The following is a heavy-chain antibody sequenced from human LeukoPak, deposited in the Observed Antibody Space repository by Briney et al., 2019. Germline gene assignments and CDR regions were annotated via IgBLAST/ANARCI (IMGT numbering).Heavy chain of an antibody. D-gene: IGHD2-15*01. CDR3: ARDNDGGDWFDP. J-gene: IGHJ5*02. V-gene: IGHV3-23*01. Sequence: GGSLRLSCAASGFTFSVYAMSWVRQAPGKGLEWVSAIRGSGGNTYYADSVKGRFTISRDNSKNTLYLQMNSLRAEDTAVYYCARDNDGGDWFDPWGQGTLVTVSS. CDR1: GFTFSVYA. CDR2: IRGSGGNT.